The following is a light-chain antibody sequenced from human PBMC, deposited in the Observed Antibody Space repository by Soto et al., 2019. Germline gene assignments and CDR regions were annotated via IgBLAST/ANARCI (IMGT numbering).Light chain of an antibody. Sequence: DIQMTQSPSSLSASVGYRVTITFRXSQSISSYLNWYQQKPGKAPKLLIYAASSLQSGVPSRFSGSGSGTDFTLTISSLQPEDFATYYCQQSYSTPSITFGQGTRLEI. CDR2: AAS. CDR3: QQSYSTPSIT. V-gene: IGKV1-39*01. J-gene: IGKJ5*01. CDR1: QSISSY.